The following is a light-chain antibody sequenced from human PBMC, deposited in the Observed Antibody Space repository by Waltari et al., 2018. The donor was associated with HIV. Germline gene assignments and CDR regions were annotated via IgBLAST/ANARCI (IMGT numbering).Light chain of an antibody. V-gene: IGLV1-40*01. J-gene: IGLJ2*01. CDR2: DIN. CDR3: QSYDSSLNVI. CDR1: NSNIGAGSG. Sequence: QSVLTQPPSVSGAPGQRVTISCTGSNSNIGAGSGAHWYQHLPGAAPKLLIYDINNRPSGVPDRFSGSKSGTSASLAITGLQVEDEGDYFCQSYDSSLNVIFGGGTKLTVL.